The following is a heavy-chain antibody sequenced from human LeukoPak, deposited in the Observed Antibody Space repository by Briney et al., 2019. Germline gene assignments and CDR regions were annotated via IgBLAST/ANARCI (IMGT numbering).Heavy chain of an antibody. CDR1: GGSVSSGSNY. Sequence: SETLSLTCTVSGGSVSSGSNYWSWIRQPPGKRLEWIGYIYYSGSTNYNPSLNSRVTISLDTSKNQFSLNLSSVTAADTAVYYCARRGIAAAGYDYWGQGTLVTVSS. D-gene: IGHD6-13*01. J-gene: IGHJ4*02. CDR2: IYYSGST. V-gene: IGHV4-61*01. CDR3: ARRGIAAAGYDY.